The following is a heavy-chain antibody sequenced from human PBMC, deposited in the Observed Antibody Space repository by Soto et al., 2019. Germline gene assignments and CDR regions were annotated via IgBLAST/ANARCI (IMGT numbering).Heavy chain of an antibody. D-gene: IGHD3-3*01. CDR3: AREVYDFWSGFEVSGYYFDY. CDR1: GFTFSSYW. Sequence: GGSLRLCCAASGFTFSSYWMSWVRQAPGKGLEWVANIKQDGSEKYYVDSVKGRFTISRDNAKNSLYLQMNSLRAEDTAVYYCAREVYDFWSGFEVSGYYFDYWGQGTQVTVSS. V-gene: IGHV3-7*05. CDR2: IKQDGSEK. J-gene: IGHJ4*02.